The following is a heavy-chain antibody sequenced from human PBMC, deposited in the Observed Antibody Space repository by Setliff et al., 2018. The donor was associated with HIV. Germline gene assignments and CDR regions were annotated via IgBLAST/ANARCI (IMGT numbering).Heavy chain of an antibody. V-gene: IGHV4-4*09. D-gene: IGHD6-13*01. CDR3: ARGRGSSSSWPIDY. CDR2: INTSGTT. J-gene: IGHJ4*02. CDR1: GGSISSYY. Sequence: ASETLSLTCTVSGGSISSYYWSWIRQPPGKGLEWIGYINTSGTTNYNPSLKSRVTISVDTSKNQFSLKLSSVTAADTAVYFCARGRGSSSSWPIDYWGQGTLVTVSS.